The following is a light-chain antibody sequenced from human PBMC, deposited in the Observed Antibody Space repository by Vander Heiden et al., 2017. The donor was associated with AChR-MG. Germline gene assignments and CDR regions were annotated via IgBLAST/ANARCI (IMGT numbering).Light chain of an antibody. V-gene: IGLV2-14*03. J-gene: IGLJ3*02. CDR3: SSYTSSRGWV. Sequence: QSALTQPASVSGSPGQSITISCTGTSSDVGGYNYVSWYQQHPGKAPRLMIYDVSKRPSGVSNRFSGSKSGNTASLTISGLQAEDEADYYCSSYTSSRGWVFGGGTKLTVL. CDR1: SSDVGGYNY. CDR2: DVS.